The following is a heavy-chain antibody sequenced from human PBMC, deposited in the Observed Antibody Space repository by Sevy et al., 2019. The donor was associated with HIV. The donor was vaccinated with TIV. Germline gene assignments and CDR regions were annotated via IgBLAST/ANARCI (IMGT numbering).Heavy chain of an antibody. CDR2: IIPIFGTS. Sequence: ASVKVSCKASGGTFSSYDINWVRQAPGQGLEWMGQIIPIFGTSSYAHNFQGRVTMTEDTSRDTAYMELSSLRSEDTAMYYCATTREYYSDNSGYIDYWGQGTLVTVSS. V-gene: IGHV1-69*06. D-gene: IGHD3-22*01. CDR1: GGTFSSYD. J-gene: IGHJ4*02. CDR3: ATTREYYSDNSGYIDY.